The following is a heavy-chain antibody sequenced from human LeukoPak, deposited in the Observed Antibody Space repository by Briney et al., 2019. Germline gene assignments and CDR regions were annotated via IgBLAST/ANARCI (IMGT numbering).Heavy chain of an antibody. Sequence: GSLRLSCVASGFTFRSHWMHWVRQAPGKGLEWVAFIRYDGSNKYYADSVKGRFTISRDNSKNTLYLLMNSLRAEDTAVYYCAKDYLLYSSTSLDFWGQGTLVTVSS. CDR1: GFTFRSHW. V-gene: IGHV3-30*02. CDR3: AKDYLLYSSTSLDF. D-gene: IGHD2-2*01. CDR2: IRYDGSNK. J-gene: IGHJ4*02.